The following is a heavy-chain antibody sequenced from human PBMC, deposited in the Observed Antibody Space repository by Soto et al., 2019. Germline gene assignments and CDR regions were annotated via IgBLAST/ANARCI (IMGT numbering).Heavy chain of an antibody. J-gene: IGHJ4*02. Sequence: SETLSLTCTVSGGSISSYYWSWIRQPPGKGLEWIGYIYYSGSTNYNPSLKSRVTISVDTSKNQFSLKLSSVTAADTAVYYCARHPDSEAGTPAIDYWGQGTLVTVSS. CDR3: ARHPDSEAGTPAIDY. CDR2: IYYSGST. D-gene: IGHD1-1*01. V-gene: IGHV4-59*08. CDR1: GGSISSYY.